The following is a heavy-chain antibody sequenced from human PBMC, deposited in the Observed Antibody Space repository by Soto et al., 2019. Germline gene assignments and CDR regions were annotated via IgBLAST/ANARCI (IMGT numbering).Heavy chain of an antibody. CDR1: GGSISSGDYY. V-gene: IGHV4-30-4*01. J-gene: IGHJ4*02. D-gene: IGHD6-13*01. CDR3: ASIAGYSSSWYCDY. CDR2: IYYSGST. Sequence: PSETLSLTCTVSGGSISSGDYYWSWIRQPPGKGLEWIGYIYYSGSTYYNPSLKSRVTISVDTSKNQFSLKLSSVTAADTAVYYCASIAGYSSSWYCDYWGQGTLVTVSS.